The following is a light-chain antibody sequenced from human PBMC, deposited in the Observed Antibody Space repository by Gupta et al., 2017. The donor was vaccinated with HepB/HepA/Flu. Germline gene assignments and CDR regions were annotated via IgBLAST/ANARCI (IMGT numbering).Light chain of an antibody. CDR2: YDS. Sequence: SYVLTQAPSVSVAPGQTARITCGGNNIGRKPVYWYQQRPGQAPVLVIYYDSDRPSGIPERFSGSNSGNTATLTIXRXEAGDEXDYYCQLWDDSSDHLVFGGGNKLTVL. J-gene: IGLJ2*01. CDR1: NIGRKP. CDR3: QLWDDSSDHLV. V-gene: IGLV3-21*04.